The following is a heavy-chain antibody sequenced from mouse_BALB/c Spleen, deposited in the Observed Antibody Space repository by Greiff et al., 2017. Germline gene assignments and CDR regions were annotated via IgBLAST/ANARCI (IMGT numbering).Heavy chain of an antibody. V-gene: IGHV5-6-5*01. J-gene: IGHJ3*01. D-gene: IGHD2-2*01. Sequence: EVQVVESGGGLVKPGGSLKLSCAASGFTFSSYAMSWVRQTPEKRLEWVASISSGGSTYYPDSVKGRFTISRDNARNILYLQMSSLRSEDTAMYYCARGPYGYDEGFAYWGQGTLVTVSA. CDR1: GFTFSSYA. CDR2: ISSGGST. CDR3: ARGPYGYDEGFAY.